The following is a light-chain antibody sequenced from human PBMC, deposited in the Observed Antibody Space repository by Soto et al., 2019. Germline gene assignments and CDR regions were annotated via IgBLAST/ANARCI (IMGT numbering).Light chain of an antibody. Sequence: IKMNKSPSSLSASVGDRVTITCRASQSISSKLNWYQQKPGKVPVLLIYSASSLQSGVTSRFSGSGSGTDFTLTISSLQPEDFATYYCQQSYRSPPTFGQGTKVDIK. CDR2: SAS. CDR1: QSISSK. V-gene: IGKV1-39*01. J-gene: IGKJ1*01. CDR3: QQSYRSPPT.